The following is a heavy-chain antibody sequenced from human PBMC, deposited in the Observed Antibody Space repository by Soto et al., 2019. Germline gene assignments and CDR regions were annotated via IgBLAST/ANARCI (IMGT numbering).Heavy chain of an antibody. CDR2: IIPIFGTA. J-gene: IGHJ4*02. CDR1: GGTFSSYA. V-gene: IGHV1-69*01. D-gene: IGHD4-17*01. CDR3: ARGGGRFGDYDFDY. Sequence: QVQLVQSGAEVKKPGSSVKVSCKASGGTFSSYAISWVRQAPGQGLEWMGGIIPIFGTANYAQKFQGRVTITADGPTSTDYMELSSLRSEDTDVYYCARGGGRFGDYDFDYWGQGTLVTVAS.